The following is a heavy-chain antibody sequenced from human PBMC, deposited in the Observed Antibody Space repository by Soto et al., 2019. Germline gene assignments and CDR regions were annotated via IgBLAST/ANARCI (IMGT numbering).Heavy chain of an antibody. V-gene: IGHV4-39*01. CDR3: ASAWIQLWKYSSGMAV. CDR1: GGSISSSSYY. Sequence: PSETLSLTCTVSGGSISSSSYYWGWIRQPPGKGLEWIGSIYYSGSTYYNPSLKSRVTISVDTSKNQFSLKLSSVTAADTAVYYCASAWIQLWKYSSGMAVWGQGTTVT. J-gene: IGHJ6*02. D-gene: IGHD5-18*01. CDR2: IYYSGST.